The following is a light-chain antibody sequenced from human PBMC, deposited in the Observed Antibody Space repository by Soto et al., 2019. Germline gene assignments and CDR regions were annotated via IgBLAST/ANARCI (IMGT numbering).Light chain of an antibody. CDR3: CSYAGSSTFYVV. CDR1: SSDVGSYNL. Sequence: QSALTQPASVSGSPGQSITISCTGTSSDVGSYNLVSWYQQHPGKAPKLMIYEGSKRPSGVSNRFSGSKSGNTASLTISGLQDEDEADYYCCSYAGSSTFYVVFGGWTKVTVL. J-gene: IGLJ2*01. V-gene: IGLV2-23*03. CDR2: EGS.